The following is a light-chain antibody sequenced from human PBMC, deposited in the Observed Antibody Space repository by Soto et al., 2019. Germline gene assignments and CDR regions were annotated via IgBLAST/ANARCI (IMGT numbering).Light chain of an antibody. CDR3: TSYTTSSTLV. CDR2: EVS. J-gene: IGLJ1*01. CDR1: SSDVGSYNY. Sequence: QSVLTQPASVSGSPGQSITISCTGTSSDVGSYNYVSWYQHHPGKAPKHMIYEVSNRPSGVSNRFSGSKSGNTASLTISGLQAEDEADYYCTSYTTSSTLVFGTRTKVTVL. V-gene: IGLV2-14*01.